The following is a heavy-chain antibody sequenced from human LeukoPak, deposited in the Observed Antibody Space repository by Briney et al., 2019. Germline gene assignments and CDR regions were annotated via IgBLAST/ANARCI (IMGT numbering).Heavy chain of an antibody. D-gene: IGHD1-1*01. CDR3: ARDPMSTGPFDY. V-gene: IGHV3-74*01. J-gene: IGHJ4*02. Sequence: PGGSLRLSCAASGFTFSSYWMYWVRQAPGKGLVWVSRINPDGSSTSNADSVKGRFTISRDNAKNTLYLQMNSLRAEDTAVYYCARDPMSTGPFDYWGQGTLVTVSS. CDR1: GFTFSSYW. CDR2: INPDGSST.